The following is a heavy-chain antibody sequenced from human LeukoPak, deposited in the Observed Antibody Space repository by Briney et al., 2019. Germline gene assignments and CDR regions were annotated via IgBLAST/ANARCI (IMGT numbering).Heavy chain of an antibody. D-gene: IGHD3-10*01. CDR3: ARPLWFGELGDHDY. Sequence: GGSLRLSCAASGFTFSDYYMSWIRQAPGEGVEWVSYISSSSSTIYYAVSVKGRFTISRDNAKTSLYLQMNRLRAEDTAVYYCARPLWFGELGDHDYWGQGTLVTVSS. CDR1: GFTFSDYY. V-gene: IGHV3-11*01. CDR2: ISSSSSTI. J-gene: IGHJ4*02.